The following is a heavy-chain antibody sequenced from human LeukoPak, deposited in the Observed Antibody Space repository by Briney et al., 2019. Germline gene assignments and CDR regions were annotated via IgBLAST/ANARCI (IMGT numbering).Heavy chain of an antibody. D-gene: IGHD1-1*01. CDR3: ARDMRVTGTRYFDY. CDR1: GFTFSSYS. CDR2: ISSSSSPI. J-gene: IGHJ4*02. V-gene: IGHV3-48*01. Sequence: GGSLRLSCAASGFTFSSYSMNWVRQAPGKGLEWVSYISSSSSPIYYAGSVKGRFTISRDNAKNSLYLQMNSLRAEDTAVYYCARDMRVTGTRYFDYWGQGTLVTVSS.